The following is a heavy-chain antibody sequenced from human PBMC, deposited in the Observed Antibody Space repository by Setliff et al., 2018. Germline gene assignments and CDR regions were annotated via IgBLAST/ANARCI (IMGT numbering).Heavy chain of an antibody. V-gene: IGHV4-59*01. CDR2: IYYSGST. CDR3: AREGYYNFWSGFMDV. D-gene: IGHD3-3*01. CDR1: GXAISSDD. Sequence: PSXXLSLXXTXPGXAISSDDWXXXXXPPGKGLEWIGYIYYSGSTNXXPALKSRVTISVDTSKNQFSLKLSSVTAADTAVYYCAREGYYNFWSGFMDVWGQGTTVTVSS. J-gene: IGHJ6*02.